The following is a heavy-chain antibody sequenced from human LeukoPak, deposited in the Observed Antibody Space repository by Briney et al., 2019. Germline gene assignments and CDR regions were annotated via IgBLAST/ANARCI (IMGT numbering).Heavy chain of an antibody. J-gene: IGHJ4*02. CDR1: GFTFSSYW. D-gene: IGHD3-9*01. V-gene: IGHV3-7*01. Sequence: PGGSLRLSCAASGFTFSSYWMSWVRQAPGKGLEWVANIKHDGSEKYYVDSVKGRFTISRDNAKNSLYLQMNSLRAEDTAVYYCARYRFYDILTGYLHWGQGTLVTVSS. CDR3: ARYRFYDILTGYLH. CDR2: IKHDGSEK.